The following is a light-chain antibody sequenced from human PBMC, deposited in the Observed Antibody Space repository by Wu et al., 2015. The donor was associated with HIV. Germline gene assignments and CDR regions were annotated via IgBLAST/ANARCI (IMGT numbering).Light chain of an antibody. CDR1: QSASATY. Sequence: EIVLTQSPGTLSLSPGERATLSCRASQSASATYLAWYQQKHGQAPRLLISDTSRRATGIPDRFSGSGSGTDFTLTISTLEAEDFAVYYCQHYLNSRWTFGQGTKVEIK. V-gene: IGKV3-20*01. CDR3: QHYLNSRWT. CDR2: DTS. J-gene: IGKJ1*01.